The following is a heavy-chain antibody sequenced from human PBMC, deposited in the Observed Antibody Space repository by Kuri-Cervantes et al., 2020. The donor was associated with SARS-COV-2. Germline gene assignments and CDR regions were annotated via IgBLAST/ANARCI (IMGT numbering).Heavy chain of an antibody. J-gene: IGHJ4*02. CDR3: ATYCSSTSCYLR. CDR2: ISYDGSNK. V-gene: IGHV3-30-3*01. D-gene: IGHD2-2*01. CDR1: GFTFSSYA. Sequence: GESLKISCAASGFTFSSYAMHWVRQAPGKGLEWVAVISYDGSNKYYADSVKGRFTISRDNSKNTLYLQMNSLRAEDTAVYYGATYCSSTSCYLRWGQGTLVTVSS.